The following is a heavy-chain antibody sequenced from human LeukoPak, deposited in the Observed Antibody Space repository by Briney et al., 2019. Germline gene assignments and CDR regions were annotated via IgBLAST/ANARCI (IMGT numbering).Heavy chain of an antibody. D-gene: IGHD2-15*01. V-gene: IGHV3-9*01. J-gene: IGHJ4*02. CDR1: GFTFQGSA. CDR3: ARQLGYCSSGTCYFDS. CDR2: ISWNSGKI. Sequence: GGSLRLSCAASGFTFQGSAMHWVRQVPGKGLEWVSSISWNSGKIDYADSVKGRFTISRDNSKNTLYLQMNNLRAEDTAIYYCARQLGYCSSGTCYFDSWGQGTLVTVSS.